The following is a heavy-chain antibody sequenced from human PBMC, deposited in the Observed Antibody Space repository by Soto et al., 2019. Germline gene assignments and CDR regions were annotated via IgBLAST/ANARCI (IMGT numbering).Heavy chain of an antibody. CDR1: GYSFTSYK. Sequence: PGESLKISCKGSGYSFTSYKIAWVRQMPGKGLEWMGIIFPGDSDTRYSPSFQGQVTISADKSTSTAYLQWSSLKASDTAMYYCARHATYHDILSGYYFDYWGQGTLVTVSS. J-gene: IGHJ4*02. CDR3: ARHATYHDILSGYYFDY. D-gene: IGHD3-9*01. V-gene: IGHV5-51*01. CDR2: IFPGDSDT.